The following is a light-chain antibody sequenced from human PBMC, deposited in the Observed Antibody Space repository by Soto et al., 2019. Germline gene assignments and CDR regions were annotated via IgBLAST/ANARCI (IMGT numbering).Light chain of an antibody. V-gene: IGKV1-39*01. CDR2: ASS. J-gene: IGKJ5*01. CDR1: QSIYYH. Sequence: DIQMAHSPSSLSASVGDRVTITCRASQSIYYHLNWYQQRSGEAPKLLIYASSNLQGGVPSRFSGSGSGTDFTLTINNLQPEDFAIYYCQQTYNTLVTFGHGTRLEIK. CDR3: QQTYNTLVT.